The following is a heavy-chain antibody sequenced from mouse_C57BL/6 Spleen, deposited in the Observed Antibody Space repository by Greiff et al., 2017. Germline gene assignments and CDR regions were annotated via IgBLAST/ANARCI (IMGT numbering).Heavy chain of an antibody. Sequence: VQLQQSGAELVRPGASVKLSCTASGFNIKDYYMHWVKQRPEQGLEWIGRIDPEDGDTEYDPKFQGKATMTADTSSNTASQQRRSLTSEDTAVYYFTTDYYGRSYGYYEVWGTGTTVTVSS. CDR2: IDPEDGDT. CDR3: TTDYYGRSYGYYEV. CDR1: GFNIKDYY. D-gene: IGHD1-1*01. J-gene: IGHJ1*03. V-gene: IGHV14-1*01.